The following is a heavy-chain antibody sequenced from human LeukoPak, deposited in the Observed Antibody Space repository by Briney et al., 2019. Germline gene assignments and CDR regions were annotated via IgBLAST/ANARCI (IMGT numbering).Heavy chain of an antibody. CDR1: GFTFSSYW. Sequence: QPGGSLRLSCAAPGFTFSSYWMSWVRQAPGKGLEWVANIKQDGSEKYYVDSVKGRFTISRDNAKNSLYLQMNSLRAEDTAVYYCARPYCSSTSCYEDYWGQGTLVTVSS. CDR3: ARPYCSSTSCYEDY. CDR2: IKQDGSEK. J-gene: IGHJ4*02. V-gene: IGHV3-7*01. D-gene: IGHD2-2*01.